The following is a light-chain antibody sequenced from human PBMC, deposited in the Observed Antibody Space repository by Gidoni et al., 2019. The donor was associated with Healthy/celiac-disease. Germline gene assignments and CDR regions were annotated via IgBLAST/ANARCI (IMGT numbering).Light chain of an antibody. CDR1: QSVSSSY. CDR3: KQYGSSPPWT. Sequence: DIVLTQSPVTLSLSPGERATLSFRASQSVSSSYLAWYQQKPGQATRLLSDGASSRATGIPDRVSASGSGTDFTLTISRLEHEDFAVYYCKQYGSSPPWTFGQGTKVEIK. J-gene: IGKJ1*01. CDR2: GAS. V-gene: IGKV3-20*01.